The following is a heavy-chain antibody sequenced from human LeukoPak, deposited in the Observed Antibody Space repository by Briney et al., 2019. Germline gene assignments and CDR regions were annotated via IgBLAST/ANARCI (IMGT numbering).Heavy chain of an antibody. D-gene: IGHD5-18*01. Sequence: SETLSLTCAVYGGSFSGYYWSWIRQPAGKGLEWIGRIYTSGSTNYNPSLKSRVTMSVDTSKNQFSLKLSSVTAADTAVYYCAREGNVDTAMVFAFDIWGQGTMVTVSS. CDR2: IYTSGST. V-gene: IGHV4-4*07. CDR1: GGSFSGYY. J-gene: IGHJ3*02. CDR3: AREGNVDTAMVFAFDI.